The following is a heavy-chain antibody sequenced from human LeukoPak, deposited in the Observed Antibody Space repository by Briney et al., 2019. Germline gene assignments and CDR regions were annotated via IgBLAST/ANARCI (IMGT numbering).Heavy chain of an antibody. Sequence: PGGSLRLSCAASGFTFSSYEMNWVRQAPGKGLEWVSYISSSSSTIYYADSVKGRFTISRDNAKNSLYLQMNSLRAEDTAVYYCARASYSGYDKYFNWFDPWGQGTLVTVSS. V-gene: IGHV3-48*03. CDR1: GFTFSSYE. CDR2: ISSSSSTI. J-gene: IGHJ5*02. D-gene: IGHD5-12*01. CDR3: ARASYSGYDKYFNWFDP.